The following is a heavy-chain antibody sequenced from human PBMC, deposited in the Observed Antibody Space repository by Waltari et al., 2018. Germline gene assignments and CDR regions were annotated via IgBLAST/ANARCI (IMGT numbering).Heavy chain of an antibody. Sequence: QVQLQESGPGLVKPSETLSLTCTVSGGSISSYYWSWIRQPPGKGLEWIGYIYYSGSTNYNPSLKSRVTIAVDTSKNQFSLKLSSVTAADTAVYYCARMDVTTVLFDYWGQGTLVTVSS. CDR2: IYYSGST. CDR3: ARMDVTTVLFDY. CDR1: GGSISSYY. D-gene: IGHD4-17*01. J-gene: IGHJ4*02. V-gene: IGHV4-59*01.